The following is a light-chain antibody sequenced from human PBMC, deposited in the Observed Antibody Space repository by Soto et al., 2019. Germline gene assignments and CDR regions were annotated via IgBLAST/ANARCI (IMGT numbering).Light chain of an antibody. Sequence: QLVLTQPPSVSGAPGQRVTISCTGSSSNIGAGYDVYWYQQLPGTAPKLLIYRNNQRPSGVPDQFSGSKSGTSASLAISGLRSEDEADYYCAAWDDSLNNVIFGGGPKLTVL. J-gene: IGLJ2*01. V-gene: IGLV1-47*01. CDR1: SSNIGAGYD. CDR3: AAWDDSLNNVI. CDR2: RNN.